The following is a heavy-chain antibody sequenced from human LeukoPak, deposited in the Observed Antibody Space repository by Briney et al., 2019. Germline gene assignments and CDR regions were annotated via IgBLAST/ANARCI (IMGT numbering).Heavy chain of an antibody. V-gene: IGHV1-69*13. CDR2: IIPIFGTA. D-gene: IGHD4-11*01. J-gene: IGHJ4*02. CDR3: ARARYNNYVG. CDR1: GGTFSSYA. Sequence: ASVKVSCKASGGTFSSYAISWVRQAPGQGLEWMGGIIPIFGTANYAQKFQGRVTITADESTSTAYMELSCLRSEDTAVYYCARARYNNYVGWGQGTLVTVSS.